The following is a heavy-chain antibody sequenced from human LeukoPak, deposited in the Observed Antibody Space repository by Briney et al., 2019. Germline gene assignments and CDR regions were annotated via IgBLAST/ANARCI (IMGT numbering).Heavy chain of an antibody. CDR3: TGGTTVTTLDY. V-gene: IGHV3-73*01. CDR1: GFTFSDSA. J-gene: IGHJ4*02. CDR2: IRSKADNYAT. D-gene: IGHD4-17*01. Sequence: GGSLRLSCAASGFTFSDSAMHWVRQASGKGLEWVGRIRSKADNYATEYGASVKGRFTISRDDSKNTAYLQMNSLKTEDTAVYYCTGGTTVTTLDYWGQGTLVTVSS.